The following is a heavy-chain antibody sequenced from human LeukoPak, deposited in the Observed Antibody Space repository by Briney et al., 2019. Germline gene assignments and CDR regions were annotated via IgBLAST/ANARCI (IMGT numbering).Heavy chain of an antibody. CDR2: IDGSCGST. CDR3: AKDRHGDYVTYYMDV. V-gene: IGHV3-23*01. CDR1: GFTFSSYA. J-gene: IGHJ6*03. Sequence: SGGSLRLSCAASGFTFSSYAMSWVRQAPGKGLEWVSAIDGSCGSTYYADSVKGRFTISRYNSKNTLYLQMTSLRAEDTAVYYCAKDRHGDYVTYYMDVWGKGTTVTVSS. D-gene: IGHD4-17*01.